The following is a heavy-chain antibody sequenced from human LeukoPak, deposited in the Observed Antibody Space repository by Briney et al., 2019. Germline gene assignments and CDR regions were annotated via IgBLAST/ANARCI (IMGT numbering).Heavy chain of an antibody. Sequence: SVKVSCKASGGTFSSYTISWVRQAPGQGLEWMGRIIPILGIANYAQKFQGRVTITADKSTSTAYMKLSILRSEDTAVYYCARLDYGVFFDYWGQGTLVTVSS. CDR2: IIPILGIA. CDR1: GGTFSSYT. D-gene: IGHD4-17*01. CDR3: ARLDYGVFFDY. J-gene: IGHJ4*02. V-gene: IGHV1-69*02.